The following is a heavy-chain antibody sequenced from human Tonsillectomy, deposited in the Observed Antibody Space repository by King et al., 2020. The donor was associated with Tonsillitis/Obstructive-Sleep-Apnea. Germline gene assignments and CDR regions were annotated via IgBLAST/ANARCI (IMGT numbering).Heavy chain of an antibody. CDR3: AKDRGRGNWNYNFDS. Sequence: VQLVESGGGLVQPGGSLRLSCAASGFTFSSYAMSWVRQAPGKGLEWVSTITGTGSSTYYADSVKGRFTISRDNSKNTLYLQMNSLRAEDTAVYYCAKDRGRGNWNYNFDSWGQGTLVTVSS. CDR2: ITGTGSST. CDR1: GFTFSSYA. D-gene: IGHD1-7*01. V-gene: IGHV3-23*04. J-gene: IGHJ4*02.